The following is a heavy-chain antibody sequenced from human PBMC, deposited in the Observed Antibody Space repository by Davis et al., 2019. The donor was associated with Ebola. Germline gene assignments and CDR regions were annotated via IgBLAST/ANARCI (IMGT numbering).Heavy chain of an antibody. CDR2: IYYSGST. CDR3: ARPAAAGTDWYFDL. J-gene: IGHJ2*01. CDR1: GGSISSYY. Sequence: SETLSLTCTVSGGSISSYYWSWIRQPPGKGPEWIGYIYYSGSTYYNPSLKSRVTISVDTSKNQFSLKLSSVTAADTAVYYCARPAAAGTDWYFDLWGRGTLVTVSS. D-gene: IGHD6-13*01. V-gene: IGHV4-59*04.